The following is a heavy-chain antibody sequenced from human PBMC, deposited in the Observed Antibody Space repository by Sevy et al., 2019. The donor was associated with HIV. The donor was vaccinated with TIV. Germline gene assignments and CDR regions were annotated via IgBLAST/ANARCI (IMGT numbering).Heavy chain of an antibody. Sequence: ASVKVSCKASGYIFTDYYIHWVRQAPGQGLEWMAWINSDSGVTNCAQRFQGEVTVTRDTSLNTAYLDLSRLKSNDTAIYFRARLTTKPTSDLYGMDVWGQGTTVTVSS. J-gene: IGHJ6*02. V-gene: IGHV1-2*02. CDR2: INSDSGVT. CDR1: GYIFTDYY. D-gene: IGHD4-17*01. CDR3: ARLTTKPTSDLYGMDV.